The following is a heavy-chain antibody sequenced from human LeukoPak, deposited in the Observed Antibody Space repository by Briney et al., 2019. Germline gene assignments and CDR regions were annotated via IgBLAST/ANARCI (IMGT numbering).Heavy chain of an antibody. Sequence: SETLSLTCTLSGGSISSSSYYWGWIRQPPGQGLEWIGSIYYTGSTYYNPSLKSRVTISVDTSETQFSLKLSSATAADTAVYYCARHRNLAYCGGDCYSALDIWGQGTMVTVSS. CDR2: IYYTGST. CDR3: ARHRNLAYCGGDCYSALDI. V-gene: IGHV4-39*01. J-gene: IGHJ3*02. CDR1: GGSISSSSYY. D-gene: IGHD2-21*02.